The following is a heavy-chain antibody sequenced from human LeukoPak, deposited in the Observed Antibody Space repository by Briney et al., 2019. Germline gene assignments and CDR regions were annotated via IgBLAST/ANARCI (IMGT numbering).Heavy chain of an antibody. D-gene: IGHD5-18*01. CDR1: GSSISSYY. Sequence: SETLSLTCTVSGSSISSYYWRWIRQPPGKGLESIWYIYYSGTTNYNHSLKRRVTMSVDTTNIQFSLQVSSVTAADTAVYYCVRVGYGYGYLSWFDPWGKGTLVTVSS. V-gene: IGHV4-59*01. CDR2: IYYSGTT. CDR3: VRVGYGYGYLSWFDP. J-gene: IGHJ5*02.